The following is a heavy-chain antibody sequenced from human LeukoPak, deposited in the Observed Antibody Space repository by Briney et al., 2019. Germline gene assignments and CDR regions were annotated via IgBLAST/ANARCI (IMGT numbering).Heavy chain of an antibody. CDR3: ARDLDRDYDYYYYYMDV. CDR1: GYTLTSCG. J-gene: IGHJ6*03. V-gene: IGHV1-18*01. Sequence: ASVKVSCKPSGYTLTSCGISSVRQAPGPGVEGMGGISAYNGNTNYAQKLQGRVTMTTATSTSTAYMELRSLRSDVTAVYSCARDLDRDYDYYYYYMDVSGKGTTVTVSS. D-gene: IGHD4/OR15-4a*01. CDR2: ISAYNGNT.